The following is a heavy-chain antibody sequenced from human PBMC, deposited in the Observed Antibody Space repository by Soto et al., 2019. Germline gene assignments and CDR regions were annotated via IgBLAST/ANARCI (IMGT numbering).Heavy chain of an antibody. CDR1: GGSVTSDEDY. CDR2: ISNSGST. CDR3: ATESGSTYGYFDY. V-gene: IGHV4-30-4*01. D-gene: IGHD5-18*01. Sequence: PLETLSLTYTVSGGSVTSDEDYWSWIRQSPGKGLEWIGYISNSGSTGYNPSLKTRLSMSVDRSKNQFTLRLTSVTAADTAVYFCATESGSTYGYFDYWGQGTQVTVSS. J-gene: IGHJ4*02.